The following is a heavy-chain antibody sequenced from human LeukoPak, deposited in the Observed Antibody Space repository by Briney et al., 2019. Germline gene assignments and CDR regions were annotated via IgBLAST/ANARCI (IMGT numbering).Heavy chain of an antibody. CDR1: GFTFSNYG. CDR3: ARTQLGFDY. Sequence: GGSLRLSCAASGFTFSNYGMHWVRQAPGKGLEWVAVISYDGSNKFYADSVKGRFTISRDKSKNTLYLQMNSLRAEDTAVYYCARTQLGFDYWDQGTLVTVSS. J-gene: IGHJ4*02. D-gene: IGHD3-16*01. CDR2: ISYDGSNK. V-gene: IGHV3-30*03.